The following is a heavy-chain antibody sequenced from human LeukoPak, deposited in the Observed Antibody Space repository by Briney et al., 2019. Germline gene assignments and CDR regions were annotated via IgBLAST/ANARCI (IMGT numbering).Heavy chain of an antibody. CDR3: ARDPYSSSWSYGMDV. J-gene: IGHJ6*02. D-gene: IGHD6-13*01. Sequence: GGSLRLSCTASGFTFSNYWMSWVRQTPEKGLEWVANIKQDGSETVYVDPVKGRFTISRDNAQTSLYLQMSSLRAEDTAVYYCARDPYSSSWSYGMDVWGQGTTVTVSS. CDR2: IKQDGSET. CDR1: GFTFSNYW. V-gene: IGHV3-7*05.